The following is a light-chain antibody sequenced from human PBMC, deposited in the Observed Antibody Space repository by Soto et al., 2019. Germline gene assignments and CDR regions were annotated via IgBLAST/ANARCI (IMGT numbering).Light chain of an antibody. Sequence: QSVLTQTPSVSGAPGQKITMSCTGSSSNIGAGYDVHWYQQLPGAAPKLLIYDDNNRPSRIPDRFSASKSGTSASLAITGLQGDDEANYYCQSYDTTLSGVVFGAGTKVTVL. V-gene: IGLV1-40*01. J-gene: IGLJ1*01. CDR2: DDN. CDR1: SSNIGAGYD. CDR3: QSYDTTLSGVV.